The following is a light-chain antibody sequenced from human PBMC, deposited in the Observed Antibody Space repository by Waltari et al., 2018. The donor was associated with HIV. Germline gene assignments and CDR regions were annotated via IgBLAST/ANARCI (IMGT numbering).Light chain of an antibody. CDR3: QSYDSSLSGGV. J-gene: IGLJ3*02. Sequence: QSALTQPPSVSGAPGQRVTISCPGSSSNIGAGYDVHWYQQVPGTAPKLLIYGNSNRPSGVPDRFSGSKSCTSASLAVTGLQAEDEADYYCQSYDSSLSGGVFGGGTKLTVL. V-gene: IGLV1-40*01. CDR1: SSNIGAGYD. CDR2: GNS.